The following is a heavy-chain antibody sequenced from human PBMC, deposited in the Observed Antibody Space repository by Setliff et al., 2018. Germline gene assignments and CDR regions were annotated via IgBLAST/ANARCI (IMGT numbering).Heavy chain of an antibody. CDR2: IYYSGRT. CDR3: AREKFPRYYGPLDAFDI. J-gene: IGHJ3*02. Sequence: PSETLSLTCTVSGGSISTYYWSWIRQPPGKGLEWIGYIYYSGRTNYNPSLRSRVTISVDTSKNQFSLKVSSVTAADTAVYYCAREKFPRYYGPLDAFDIWGQGTMVTGSS. V-gene: IGHV4-59*12. D-gene: IGHD3-10*01. CDR1: GGSISTYY.